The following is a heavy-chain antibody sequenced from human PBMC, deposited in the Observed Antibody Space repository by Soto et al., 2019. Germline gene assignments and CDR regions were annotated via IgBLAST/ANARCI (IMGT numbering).Heavy chain of an antibody. V-gene: IGHV3-30-3*01. D-gene: IGHD2-8*01. CDR3: ARAPDIVLIRAYYYYGMDV. J-gene: IGHJ6*02. Sequence: QVQLVESGGGVVQHGRSLRLSCAASGFTFSSYAMHWVRQAPGKGLEWVAVISYDGSNKYYADSVKGRFTISRDNSKNTLYLQMNSLRAEDTAVYYCARAPDIVLIRAYYYYGMDVWGQGTTVTVSS. CDR1: GFTFSSYA. CDR2: ISYDGSNK.